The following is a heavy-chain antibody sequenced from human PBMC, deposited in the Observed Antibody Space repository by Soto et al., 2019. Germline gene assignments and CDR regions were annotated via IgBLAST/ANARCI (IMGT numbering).Heavy chain of an antibody. CDR1: GGSISSSGYY. CDR2: IFYSGST. V-gene: IGHV4-39*01. CDR3: ARRYGYSFDY. Sequence: PSETLSLTCNVSGGSISSSGYYWGWIRQPPGKGLEWIGNIFYSGSTYYNPSLKSRATISVDMSKNQFSLKLSSVTAADTAVYYCARRYGYSFDYWGQGTLVTVSS. D-gene: IGHD1-1*01. J-gene: IGHJ4*02.